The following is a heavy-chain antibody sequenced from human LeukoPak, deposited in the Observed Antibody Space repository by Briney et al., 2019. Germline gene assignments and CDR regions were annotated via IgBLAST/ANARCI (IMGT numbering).Heavy chain of an antibody. CDR2: IRYDGNNE. D-gene: IGHD3-22*01. CDR3: AKNYYSDTSAYFRYAFDI. J-gene: IGHJ3*02. Sequence: GGSLRLSCAASGFTLNNYGIHWVRQAPGKGLEWVASIRYDGNNEYYADSVKGRFTISRDNSKNTLYLEMDSLRAEDTAVYYCAKNYYSDTSAYFRYAFDIWGQGTVVTVSS. CDR1: GFTLNNYG. V-gene: IGHV3-30*02.